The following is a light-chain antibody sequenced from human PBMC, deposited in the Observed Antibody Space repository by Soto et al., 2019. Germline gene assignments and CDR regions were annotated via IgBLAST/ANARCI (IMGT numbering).Light chain of an antibody. CDR1: HSLLYNSSHY. V-gene: IGKV4-1*01. J-gene: IGKJ2*01. CDR2: WSS. Sequence: VVPQFPDSLTVSLGERAAIDCKSSHSLLYNSSHYLAWYQQKPGQPPKLLIYWSSTRESGVPARFSGSGSGTNFTLTISGLQAEDAAVYYGQQYYTTPYTCGQGTKLAI. CDR3: QQYYTTPYT.